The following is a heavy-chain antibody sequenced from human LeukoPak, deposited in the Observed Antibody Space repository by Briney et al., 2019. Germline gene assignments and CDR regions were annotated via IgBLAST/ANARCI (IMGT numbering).Heavy chain of an antibody. Sequence: SETLSLTCAVSGGSISSSNWWSWVRQPPGKGLEWIGEIYHSGSTNYNPSLKSRVTISVDKSKNQFSLKLSSVTAADTAVYYCATYDYGDYGTAFDIWGQGTMVTVSS. V-gene: IGHV4-4*02. CDR3: ATYDYGDYGTAFDI. J-gene: IGHJ3*02. CDR1: GGSISSSNW. CDR2: IYHSGST. D-gene: IGHD4-17*01.